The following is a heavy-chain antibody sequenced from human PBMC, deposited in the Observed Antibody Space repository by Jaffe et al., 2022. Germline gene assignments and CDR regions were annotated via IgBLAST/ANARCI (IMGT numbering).Heavy chain of an antibody. J-gene: IGHJ4*02. CDR1: GGSFSGYY. CDR2: INHSGST. V-gene: IGHV4-34*01. D-gene: IGHD4-17*01. CDR3: ARGQVKLDYGWDY. Sequence: QVQLQQWGAGLLKPSETLSLTCAVYGGSFSGYYWSWIRQPPGKGLEWIGEINHSGSTNYNPSLKSRVTISVDTSKNQFSLKLSSVTAADTAVYYCARGQVKLDYGWDYWGQGTLVTVSS.